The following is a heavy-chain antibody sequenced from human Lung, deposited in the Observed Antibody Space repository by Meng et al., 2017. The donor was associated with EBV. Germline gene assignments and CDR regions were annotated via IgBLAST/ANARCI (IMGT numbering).Heavy chain of an antibody. CDR1: WFSLSTTGVG. V-gene: IGHV2-5*02. D-gene: IGHD6-19*01. J-gene: IGHJ4*02. CDR3: AHSLFSSGSYCFDY. Sequence: QCPLKASCPTLVKPTQTLTLTCTFSWFSLSTTGVGVGWIRQPTGKALEWLALIYWDDDKRYSPSLMSRLTITKDTSKNQVVLTMTNMDPVDTATYYCAHSLFSSGSYCFDYWGQGTLVTVSS. CDR2: IYWDDDK.